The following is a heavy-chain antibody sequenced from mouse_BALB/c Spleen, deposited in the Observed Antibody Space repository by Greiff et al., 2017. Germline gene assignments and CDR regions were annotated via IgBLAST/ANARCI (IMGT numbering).Heavy chain of an antibody. V-gene: IGHV8-8*01. D-gene: IGHD1-1*01. CDR3: ARIYYYGSSPAWFAY. J-gene: IGHJ3*01. Sequence: QVTLKVCGPGILQPSQTLSLTCSFSGFSLSTSGMGVGWIRQPSGKGLEWLAHIWWDDDKRYNPALKSRLTISKDTSSNQVFLKIASVDTADTATYYCARIYYYGSSPAWFAYWGQGTLVTVSA. CDR1: GFSLSTSGMG. CDR2: IWWDDDK.